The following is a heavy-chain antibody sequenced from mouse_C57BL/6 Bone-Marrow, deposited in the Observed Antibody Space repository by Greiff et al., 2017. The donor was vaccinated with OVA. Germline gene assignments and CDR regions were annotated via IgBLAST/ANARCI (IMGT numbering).Heavy chain of an antibody. CDR2: IYPGSGST. CDR1: GYTFTSYW. CDR3: ASVHYYCNYVGY. D-gene: IGHD2-1*01. J-gene: IGHJ2*01. Sequence: QVQLQQPGAELVKPGASVKMSCKASGYTFTSYWITWVKQRPGQGLEWIGDIYPGSGSTNYNEKFKSKATLTVDTSSSTAYMQLSSLTSEDYAVYDCASVHYYCNYVGYWGQGTILTVSS. V-gene: IGHV1-55*01.